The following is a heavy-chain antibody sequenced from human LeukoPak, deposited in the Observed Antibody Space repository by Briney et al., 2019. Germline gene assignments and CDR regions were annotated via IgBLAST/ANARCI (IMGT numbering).Heavy chain of an antibody. CDR1: GFTFSTYG. Sequence: PGRSLRLSCAASGFTFSTYGMHWVRQAPGKGLEWVAVIWHDGSNKYYADSVKGRFTISRDNSKDTLYLQMNSLRAEDTAVYYCARAVGPFDYWGQGALVTVSS. J-gene: IGHJ4*02. D-gene: IGHD4-23*01. CDR2: IWHDGSNK. V-gene: IGHV3-33*01. CDR3: ARAVGPFDY.